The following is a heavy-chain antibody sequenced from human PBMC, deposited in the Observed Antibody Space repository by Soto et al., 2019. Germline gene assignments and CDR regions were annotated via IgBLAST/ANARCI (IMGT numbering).Heavy chain of an antibody. V-gene: IGHV3-33*01. CDR1: GFTFSSYG. CDR2: IWYDGSNK. CDR3: ARDALRFLEWLFDP. D-gene: IGHD3-3*01. Sequence: SLRLSCAASGFTFSSYGMHWVRQAPGKGLEWVAVIWYDGSNKYYADSVKGRFTISRDNSKNTLYLQMNSLRAEDTAVYYCARDALRFLEWLFDPWGQGPLVTV. J-gene: IGHJ5*02.